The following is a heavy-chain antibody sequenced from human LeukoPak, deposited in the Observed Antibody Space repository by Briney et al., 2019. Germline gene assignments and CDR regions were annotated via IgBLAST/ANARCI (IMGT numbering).Heavy chain of an antibody. V-gene: IGHV1-18*01. CDR3: ARDLSAILTGYYLN. CDR1: GGTFSSYA. D-gene: IGHD3-9*01. Sequence: GASVKVSCKASGGTFSSYAISWLRQAPGQGLEWMGWISAYDGYTNYAQKFQDRVTLTTDTPTSTAYMELRSLRSDDTAVYYCARDLSAILTGYYLNWGQGTLVTVSS. J-gene: IGHJ4*02. CDR2: ISAYDGYT.